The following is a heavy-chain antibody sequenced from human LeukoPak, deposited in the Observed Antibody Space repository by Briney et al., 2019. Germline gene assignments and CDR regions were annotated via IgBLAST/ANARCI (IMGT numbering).Heavy chain of an antibody. D-gene: IGHD3-16*02. CDR2: IYYGGST. CDR3: ARGRARHGSYPWLDF. V-gene: IGHV4-59*01. J-gene: IGHJ5*01. CDR1: GDSIGSYY. Sequence: PSETLSLTCSVSGDSIGSYYWTWIRQSPGKGLEWIGYIYYGGSTNYSPSLKSRVRISVDTSNNQFSLQLRSVSAADMAIYYCARGRARHGSYPWLDFWGQGTLVNVSS.